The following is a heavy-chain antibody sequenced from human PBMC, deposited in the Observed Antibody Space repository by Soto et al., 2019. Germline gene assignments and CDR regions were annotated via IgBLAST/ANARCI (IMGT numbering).Heavy chain of an antibody. CDR2: ISNAGLNI. CDR1: GFTFSAYT. Sequence: GGSLRLSCSASGFTFSAYTMHWVRQAPGKGLECVAAISNAGLNIHFADSVKGRFTISRDNSKNTLYLQMNSLRPEDTAVYYCAREWSLSVAATGYWGQGTLVTVPS. V-gene: IGHV3-30-3*01. D-gene: IGHD6-19*01. J-gene: IGHJ4*02. CDR3: AREWSLSVAATGY.